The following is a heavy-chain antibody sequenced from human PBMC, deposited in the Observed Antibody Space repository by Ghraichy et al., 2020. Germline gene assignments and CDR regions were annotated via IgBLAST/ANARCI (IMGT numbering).Heavy chain of an antibody. D-gene: IGHD3-10*01. CDR2: ISGSGGST. Sequence: GGSLRLSCAASGFTFSSYAMSWVRQAPGKGLEWVSAISGSGGSTYYADSVKGRFTISRDNSKNTLYLQMNSLRAEDTAVYYCAKSNYYGSGSYYKSGWGQGTLVTVSS. V-gene: IGHV3-23*01. CDR1: GFTFSSYA. J-gene: IGHJ4*02. CDR3: AKSNYYGSGSYYKSG.